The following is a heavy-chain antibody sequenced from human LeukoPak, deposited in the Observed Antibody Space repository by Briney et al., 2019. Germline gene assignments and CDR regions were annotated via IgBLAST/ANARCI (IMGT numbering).Heavy chain of an antibody. D-gene: IGHD6-19*01. Sequence: GGSPRLSCAASGFTFSSYSMNWVRQAPGKGLEWVSSISSSSSYIYYADSVKGRFTTSRDNAKNSLYLQMNSLRAEDTAVYYCARDRIAVAAVDPWGQGTLVTVSS. CDR1: GFTFSSYS. CDR3: ARDRIAVAAVDP. V-gene: IGHV3-21*01. J-gene: IGHJ5*02. CDR2: ISSSSSYI.